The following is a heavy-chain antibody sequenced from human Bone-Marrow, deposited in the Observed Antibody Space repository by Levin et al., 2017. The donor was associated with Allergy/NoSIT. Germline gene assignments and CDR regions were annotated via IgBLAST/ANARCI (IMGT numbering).Heavy chain of an antibody. V-gene: IGHV3-15*07. CDR1: GLTFSNTW. CDR3: TTDLHS. Sequence: GESLKISCAASGLTFSNTWMNWVRQAPGKGLEWVGRIKSKTHGGTVDYAVPVKGRFTVSRDDSKNTLYLQMNSLITEDTAIYYCTTDLHSWGQGTLVTVSS. CDR2: IKSKTHGGTV. J-gene: IGHJ4*02.